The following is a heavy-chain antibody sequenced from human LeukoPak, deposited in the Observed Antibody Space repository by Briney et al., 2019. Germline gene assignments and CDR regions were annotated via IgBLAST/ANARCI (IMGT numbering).Heavy chain of an antibody. D-gene: IGHD3-9*01. V-gene: IGHV3-53*04. CDR1: GFTVSSNY. CDR2: IYSGGST. CDR3: ARDRPPTYDILTGYYKGGYGMDV. Sequence: GGSLRLSCAASGFTVSSNYMSWVRQAPGKGLEWVSVIYSGGSTYYAGSVKGRFTISRHNSKNTLYLQMSSLRAEDTAVYYCARDRPPTYDILTGYYKGGYGMDVWGQGTTVTVSS. J-gene: IGHJ6*02.